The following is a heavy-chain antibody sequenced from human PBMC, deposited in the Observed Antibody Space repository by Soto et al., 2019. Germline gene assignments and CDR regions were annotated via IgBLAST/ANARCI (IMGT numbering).Heavy chain of an antibody. CDR1: GFTFSSYG. D-gene: IGHD6-13*01. J-gene: IGHJ4*02. Sequence: GGSLRLSCAASGFTFSSYGMHWVRQAPGKGLEWVAVISYDGSNKYYADSVKGRFTISRDNSKNTLYLQMNSLRAEDTAVYYCAKSRTDGPAAAGIVDYWGQGTLVTVSS. V-gene: IGHV3-30*18. CDR3: AKSRTDGPAAAGIVDY. CDR2: ISYDGSNK.